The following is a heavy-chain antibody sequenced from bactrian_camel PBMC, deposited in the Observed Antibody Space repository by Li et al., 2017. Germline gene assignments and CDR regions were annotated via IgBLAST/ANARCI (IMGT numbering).Heavy chain of an antibody. CDR3: AADRLAGSWFWASPSKYRY. D-gene: IGHD1*01. Sequence: VQLVESGGGLVQAGGSMRLSCAASGFKMSTAFMRWVRQAPGSGLEWVATINYAGDKTYYADSVNGRFIISRDDSKSTVFLQMNSLKPEDTAMYYCAADRLAGSWFWASPSKYRYWGQGTQVTVS. J-gene: IGHJ4*01. CDR1: GFKMSTAF. CDR2: INYAGDKT. V-gene: IGHV3S40*01.